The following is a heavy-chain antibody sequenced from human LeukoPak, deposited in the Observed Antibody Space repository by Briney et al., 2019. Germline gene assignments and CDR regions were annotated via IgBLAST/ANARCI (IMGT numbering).Heavy chain of an antibody. D-gene: IGHD7-27*01. V-gene: IGHV3-13*01. CDR2: IGSRGDT. CDR1: GFTFNSYD. Sequence: GGSLRLSCAASGFTFNSYDMHWVRQATGKGLEWVSVIGSRGDTYEPGSVKGRFTISRVNAKNSLHLQMNSLRSGDTAVYYCSRDGDDDYFDLWGRGTLVTVSS. J-gene: IGHJ2*01. CDR3: SRDGDDDYFDL.